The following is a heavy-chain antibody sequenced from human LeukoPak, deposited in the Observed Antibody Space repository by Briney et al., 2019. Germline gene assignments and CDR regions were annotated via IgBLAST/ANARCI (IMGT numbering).Heavy chain of an antibody. J-gene: IGHJ4*02. V-gene: IGHV3-23*01. CDR1: GFTFSSYA. Sequence: GGSLRLSCAASGFTFSSYAMSWVRQAPGKGLEWVSAISGSGGSTYYADSVKGRFTIPRDNSKNTLYLQMNSLRAEDTAVYYCAKSPWVGSSGYYDYWGQGTLVTVSS. CDR2: ISGSGGST. D-gene: IGHD3-22*01. CDR3: AKSPWVGSSGYYDY.